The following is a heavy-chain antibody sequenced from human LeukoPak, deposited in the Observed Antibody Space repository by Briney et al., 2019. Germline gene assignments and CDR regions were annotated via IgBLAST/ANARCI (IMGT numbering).Heavy chain of an antibody. V-gene: IGHV4-34*01. CDR3: ARGPRRHSSSWAY. CDR1: GGSFSGYY. J-gene: IGHJ4*02. D-gene: IGHD6-6*01. CDR2: INHSGST. Sequence: SETLSLTCAVYGGSFSGYYWSWIRQPPGKGLEWIGEINHSGSTNYNPSLKSRVTISVGTSKNQSSLKLSSVTAADTAVYYCARGPRRHSSSWAYWGQGTLVTVSS.